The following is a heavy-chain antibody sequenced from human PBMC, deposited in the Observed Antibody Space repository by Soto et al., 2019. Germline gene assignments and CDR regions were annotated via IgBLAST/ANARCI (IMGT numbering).Heavy chain of an antibody. Sequence: GGALRLSCAASGFTFSLYWMHWVRQAPGKGLVRVSRINSDGSSTSYADSVKGRFTISRDNAKNTLYLQMNSLRAEDTAVYYCARGFRVEGAYGAGAFFDYWAQGTLVTVSS. D-gene: IGHD1-26*01. J-gene: IGHJ4*02. V-gene: IGHV3-74*01. CDR2: INSDGSST. CDR1: GFTFSLYW. CDR3: ARGFRVEGAYGAGAFFDY.